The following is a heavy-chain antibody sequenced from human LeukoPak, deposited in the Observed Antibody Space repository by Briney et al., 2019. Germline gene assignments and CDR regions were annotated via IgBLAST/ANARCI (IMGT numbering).Heavy chain of an antibody. Sequence: GASVKVSCKASGYTFTSYYMHWVRQAPGQGLEWMGIINPSGGSTSYAQKLQGRVTMTTDTSTSTAYMELRSLRSDDTAVYYCARDYEWELLFYYWGQGTLVTVSS. CDR1: GYTFTSYY. CDR2: INPSGGST. J-gene: IGHJ4*02. CDR3: ARDYEWELLFYY. V-gene: IGHV1-46*01. D-gene: IGHD1-26*01.